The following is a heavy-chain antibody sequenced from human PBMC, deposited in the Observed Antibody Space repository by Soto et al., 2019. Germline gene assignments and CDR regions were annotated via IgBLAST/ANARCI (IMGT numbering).Heavy chain of an antibody. CDR3: ARGAFPTWGSYPLDY. V-gene: IGHV3-7*04. Sequence: EVQLVESGGGLVLPGGSLRLSCAASGFTFRNYWRSWVRQAPGKGLEGVANIKQDGTEEHYVDSVKGRFTISRDNAKNSLYLQMNSLRAEDTAVYYCARGAFPTWGSYPLDYWGQGTLVTVSS. CDR2: IKQDGTEE. D-gene: IGHD3-16*02. CDR1: GFTFRNYW. J-gene: IGHJ4*02.